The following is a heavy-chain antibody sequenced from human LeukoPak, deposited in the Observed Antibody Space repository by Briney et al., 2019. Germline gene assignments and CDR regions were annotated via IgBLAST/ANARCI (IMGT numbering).Heavy chain of an antibody. J-gene: IGHJ1*01. CDR2: ISGSGGTT. CDR1: GFTISSYW. CDR3: AKDPTVAGAAEYFQH. D-gene: IGHD6-19*01. V-gene: IGHV3-23*01. Sequence: PGGSLRLSCAASGFTISSYWMHWVRQGPGKGLVWVSIISGSGGTTYYADSVKGRVTISRDNSKNTVYLQMNSLRAEDSAVYYCAKDPTVAGAAEYFQHWGQGTLVTVSS.